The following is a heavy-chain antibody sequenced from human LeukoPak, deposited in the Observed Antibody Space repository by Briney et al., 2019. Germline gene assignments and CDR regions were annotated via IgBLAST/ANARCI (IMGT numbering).Heavy chain of an antibody. J-gene: IGHJ4*02. V-gene: IGHV3-49*03. CDR1: GFTFSDYY. CDR2: IRSKAYGGTT. CDR3: TRDSYDYVWGSYRYTGFDY. D-gene: IGHD3-16*02. Sequence: GGSLRLSCAASGFTFSDYYMSWIRQAPGEGLEWVGFIRSKAYGGTTEYAASVKGRFTISRDDSKSIACLQMNSLKTEDTAVYYCTRDSYDYVWGSYRYTGFDYWGQGTLVTVSS.